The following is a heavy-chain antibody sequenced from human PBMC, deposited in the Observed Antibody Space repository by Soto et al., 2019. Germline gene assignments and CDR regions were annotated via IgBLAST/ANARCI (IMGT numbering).Heavy chain of an antibody. CDR1: GFTFSGSA. CDR3: TRDPRNYYDTIGSANWFDP. Sequence: PGGSLRLSCAASGFTFSGSAMHWVRQASGKGLEWVGRIRSKTNNYATAYAASVKGRFTISRDDSKDTAYLLMNSLKTEDTAVYYCTRDPRNYYDTIGSANWFDPWGQGTLVTVSS. D-gene: IGHD3-22*01. CDR2: IRSKTNNYAT. V-gene: IGHV3-73*01. J-gene: IGHJ5*02.